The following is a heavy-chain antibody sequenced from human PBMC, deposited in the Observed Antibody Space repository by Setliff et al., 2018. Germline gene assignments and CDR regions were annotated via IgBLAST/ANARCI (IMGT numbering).Heavy chain of an antibody. CDR1: GYTFTGFY. J-gene: IGHJ4*02. V-gene: IGHV1-2*02. CDR3: ARDTLALGDITLFDY. D-gene: IGHD3-16*01. CDR2: IDPNSGGT. Sequence: ASVKVSCKASGYTFTGFYMHWMRQAPGQGLEWMGWIDPNSGGTNYSQNFQGRVTMTRDTSISTAYMGLTGLKYDDTAIYYCARDTLALGDITLFDYWGQGTLVTVSS.